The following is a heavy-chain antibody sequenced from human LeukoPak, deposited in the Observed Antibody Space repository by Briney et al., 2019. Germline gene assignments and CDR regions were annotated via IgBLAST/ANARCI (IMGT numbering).Heavy chain of an antibody. CDR2: ISGSGGST. CDR3: AKDPKGIAAAGMFDP. Sequence: GGSLRHSCAASGFTFSSYAMSWVRQAPGKGLEWVSAISGSGGSTYYADSVKGRFTISRDNSKNTLYLQMNSLRAEDTAVYYCAKDPKGIAAAGMFDPWGQGTLVTVSS. V-gene: IGHV3-23*01. D-gene: IGHD6-13*01. J-gene: IGHJ5*02. CDR1: GFTFSSYA.